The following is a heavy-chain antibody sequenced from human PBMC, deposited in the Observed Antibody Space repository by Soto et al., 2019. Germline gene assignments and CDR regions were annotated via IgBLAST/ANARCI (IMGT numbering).Heavy chain of an antibody. CDR2: ISYDGSNK. J-gene: IGHJ4*02. CDR3: AREYYYGSGSYYNYFGY. V-gene: IGHV3-30-3*01. D-gene: IGHD3-10*01. CDR1: GFTFSSYA. Sequence: QVQLVESGGGVVQPGRSLRLSCAASGFTFSSYAMHWVRQAPGKGLEWVAVISYDGSNKYYADSVKGRFTISRDNSKNTLYLQMNRLSSEDTAVYYCAREYYYGSGSYYNYFGYWGQGTLVTVSS.